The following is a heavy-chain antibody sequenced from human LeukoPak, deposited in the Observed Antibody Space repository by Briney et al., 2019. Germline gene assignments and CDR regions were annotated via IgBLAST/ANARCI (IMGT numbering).Heavy chain of an antibody. CDR2: IRSKAYGGTT. D-gene: IGHD1-26*01. Sequence: GGSLRLSCAASGFTFSNFVMSWVRQAPGKGLEWVGFIRSKAYGGTTEYAASVKGRFTISRDDSKSIAYLQMNSLKTEDTAVYYCTRGLSGSYKALSFDPWGQGTLVTVSS. J-gene: IGHJ5*02. CDR1: GFTFSNFV. V-gene: IGHV3-49*04. CDR3: TRGLSGSYKALSFDP.